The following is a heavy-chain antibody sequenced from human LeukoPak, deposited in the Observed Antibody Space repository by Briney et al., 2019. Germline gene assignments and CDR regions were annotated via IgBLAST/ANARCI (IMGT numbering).Heavy chain of an antibody. CDR2: INPKTGVT. CDR1: GYTFTDYY. D-gene: IGHD1-26*01. J-gene: IGHJ4*02. CDR3: ARDLAMYSPDLDY. Sequence: ASVKVSCKASGYTFTDYYLHWVRQAPGHGLEWMGWINPKTGVTKYAQNFQGRVTMTRDTSINTAYMEVSRLRSDDTAVFYCARDLAMYSPDLDYWGQGTLVPVSS. V-gene: IGHV1-2*02.